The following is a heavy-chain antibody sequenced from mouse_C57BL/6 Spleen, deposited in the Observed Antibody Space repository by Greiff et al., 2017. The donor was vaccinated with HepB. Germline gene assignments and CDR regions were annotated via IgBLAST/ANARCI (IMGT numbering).Heavy chain of an antibody. J-gene: IGHJ4*01. CDR2: IYPGSGST. CDR3: AREGYYAMDY. CDR1: GYTFTSYW. V-gene: IGHV1-55*01. Sequence: QVHVKQPGAELVKPGDSVKMSCKASGYTFTSYWITWVKQRPGQGLEWIGDIYPGSGSTNYNEKFKSKATLPVDSSSSTAYMQLSSLTSEDSAVYYCAREGYYAMDYWGQGTSVTVSS.